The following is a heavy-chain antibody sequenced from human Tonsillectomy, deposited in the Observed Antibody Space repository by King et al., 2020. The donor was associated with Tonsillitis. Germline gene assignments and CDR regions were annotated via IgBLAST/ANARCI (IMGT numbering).Heavy chain of an antibody. J-gene: IGHJ6*02. Sequence: VQLVESGGGVVQPGRSLRLSCAASGFTFSSYAMHWVRQAPGKGLEWVAVISYDGSNKYYADSVKGRFTISRDNSKNTLYLQMNSLRAEDTAVYYCARDLRSALYGMDVWGQGTTVTVSS. CDR3: ARDLRSALYGMDV. V-gene: IGHV3-30-3*01. CDR2: ISYDGSNK. CDR1: GFTFSSYA. D-gene: IGHD3-3*01.